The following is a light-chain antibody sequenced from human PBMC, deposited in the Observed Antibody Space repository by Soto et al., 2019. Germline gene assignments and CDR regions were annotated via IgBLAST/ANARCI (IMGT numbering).Light chain of an antibody. Sequence: VMTQSPATLSVSPGERATLSCWASEPVATNLAWYQQKPGQAPRLLISVASTRAAGISDRFRGSGSGTEFTLTISSLRSEDSAIYYCQQYFEWPPMTFVQGTKVEI. CDR2: VAS. J-gene: IGKJ1*01. CDR1: EPVATN. CDR3: QQYFEWPPMT. V-gene: IGKV3-15*01.